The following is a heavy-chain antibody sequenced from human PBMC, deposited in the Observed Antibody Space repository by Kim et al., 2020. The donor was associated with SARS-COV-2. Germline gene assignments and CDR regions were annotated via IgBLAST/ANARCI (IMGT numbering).Heavy chain of an antibody. CDR2: INKHGSEK. V-gene: IGHV3-7*01. CDR3: ARGAWDCGTTDCLIIR. Sequence: GGSLRLSCIASGFTFSNYWMNWVRQAPGKGLEWVANINKHGSEKYSVDTVKGRFTISRDNGKNSVTLQMNRLRVEDTADYYWARGAWDCGTTDCLIIRWGQGTLITVSS. J-gene: IGHJ4*02. D-gene: IGHD2-2*01. CDR1: GFTFSNYW.